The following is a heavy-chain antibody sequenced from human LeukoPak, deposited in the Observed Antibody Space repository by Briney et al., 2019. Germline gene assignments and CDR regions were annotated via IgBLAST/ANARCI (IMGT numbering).Heavy chain of an antibody. J-gene: IGHJ4*02. D-gene: IGHD3-22*01. V-gene: IGHV4-59*08. CDR2: IYYSGST. Sequence: SETLSLTCTVSGGSISSYYWSWIRQPPGKGLEWIGYIYYSGSTNYNPSLKSRVTISVDTSKNQFSLKLSSVTAADTAVYYCARHRTMIVVDLDYWGQGTLVTVSS. CDR3: ARHRTMIVVDLDY. CDR1: GGSISSYY.